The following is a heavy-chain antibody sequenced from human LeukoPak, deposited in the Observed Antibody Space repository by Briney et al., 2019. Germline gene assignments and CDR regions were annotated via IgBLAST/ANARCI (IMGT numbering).Heavy chain of an antibody. J-gene: IGHJ4*02. Sequence: GGSLRLSCAASGFTFSTYSMNWVRQAPGKGLGWVSYISTSSGTIYYVDSVKGRFTISRDNAKNSLYLQMNSLRDEDTAVYYCARDRGYCSGGSCYTYYFDYWGQGTLVTVSS. V-gene: IGHV3-48*02. CDR1: GFTFSTYS. CDR3: ARDRGYCSGGSCYTYYFDY. CDR2: ISTSSGTI. D-gene: IGHD2-15*01.